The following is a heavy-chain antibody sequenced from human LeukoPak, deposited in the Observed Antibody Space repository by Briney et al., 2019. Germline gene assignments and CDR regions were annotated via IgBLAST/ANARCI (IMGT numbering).Heavy chain of an antibody. D-gene: IGHD3-16*01. CDR1: GGSISSYY. J-gene: IGHJ4*02. CDR3: ASRIGSRLDY. CDR2: IYYTGST. Sequence: LSLTCTVSGGSISSYYWSWLRQPPGKGLEWIGYIYYTGSTNYNPSLKSRVTISVDTSKNQFSLRLSSVTAADTAVYYCASRIGSRLDYWGQGTLVTVSS. V-gene: IGHV4-59*01.